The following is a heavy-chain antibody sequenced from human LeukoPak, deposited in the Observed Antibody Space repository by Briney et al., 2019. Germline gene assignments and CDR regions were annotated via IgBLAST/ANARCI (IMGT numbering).Heavy chain of an antibody. CDR2: IGSTGSDR. V-gene: IGHV3-21*01. CDR1: GFSFGSSG. D-gene: IGHD1-14*01. Sequence: GGSLRLSCAASGFSFGSSGINWVRQAPGRGLEWVASIGSTGSDRYYADSVKGRFTISRDNAKNSLYLQINSLRVEDTAVYYCATETIGRHYDYWGQEPCSPSPQ. J-gene: IGHJ4*01. CDR3: ATETIGRHYDY.